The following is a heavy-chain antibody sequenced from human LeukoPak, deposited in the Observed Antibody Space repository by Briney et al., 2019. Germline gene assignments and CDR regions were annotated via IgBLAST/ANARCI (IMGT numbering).Heavy chain of an antibody. V-gene: IGHV1-46*01. D-gene: IGHD4-23*01. CDR2: INPSGSST. Sequence: GASVKVSCKASGYSFTRQYMHWVRQAPGPGLEWMGLINPSGSSTLYAQKLQGRVTMTSDMSTTTDYMELSTLRSEDTAVYYCARDNSVEDIALLFDRWGQGTLVTVSS. CDR1: GYSFTRQY. CDR3: ARDNSVEDIALLFDR. J-gene: IGHJ5*02.